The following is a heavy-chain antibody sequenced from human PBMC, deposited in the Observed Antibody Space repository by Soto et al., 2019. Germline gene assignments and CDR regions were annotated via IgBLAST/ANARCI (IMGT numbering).Heavy chain of an antibody. V-gene: IGHV3-7*03. D-gene: IGHD3-10*01. CDR2: IKQGGRET. Sequence: EVQLVESGGGLVQPGGSLRLSCVASGFDFSTYWMSWVRQAPGKGLEWVANIKQGGRETYYLGSVRGRFTISRDNAKRSLHLQMTSLRADDTAVYYCARDFTGFKYGPGDYWGQGALVTVSS. CDR1: GFDFSTYW. CDR3: ARDFTGFKYGPGDY. J-gene: IGHJ4*02.